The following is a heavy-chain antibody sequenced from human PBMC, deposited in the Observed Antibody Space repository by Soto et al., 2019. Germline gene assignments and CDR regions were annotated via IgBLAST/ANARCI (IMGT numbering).Heavy chain of an antibody. CDR1: GGSISSSSYY. Sequence: SETLSLTCTVSGGSISSSSYYWGWIRQPPGKGLEWIGYIYYSGSTNYNPSLKSRVTISVDTSKNQFSLKLSSVTAADTAVYYCARVWGGAFDFWGQGTMVTVSS. V-gene: IGHV4-61*05. J-gene: IGHJ3*01. CDR3: ARVWGGAFDF. D-gene: IGHD3-10*01. CDR2: IYYSGST.